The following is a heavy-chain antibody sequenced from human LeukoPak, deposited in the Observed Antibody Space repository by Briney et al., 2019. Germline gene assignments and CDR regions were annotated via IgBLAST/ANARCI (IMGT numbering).Heavy chain of an antibody. D-gene: IGHD5-24*01. CDR2: ISSSGSTI. Sequence: GGSLRLSCAASGFTFSRYEMSWVRQAPGKGLEWVSYISSSGSTIYYADSVKGRFTISRDNAKNSLYLQMNSLRAEDTAVYYCARGSNWRWLQGTHFDYWGQGTLVTVSS. CDR3: ARGSNWRWLQGTHFDY. V-gene: IGHV3-48*03. CDR1: GFTFSRYE. J-gene: IGHJ4*02.